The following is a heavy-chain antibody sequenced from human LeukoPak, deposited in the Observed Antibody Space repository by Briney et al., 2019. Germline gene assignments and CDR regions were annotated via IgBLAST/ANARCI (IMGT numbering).Heavy chain of an antibody. V-gene: IGHV4-34*01. CDR3: ARGPPTDYYDSSGFYYVFDY. D-gene: IGHD3-22*01. Sequence: SETLSLTCAVYGGSFSGYYWSWIRQPPGKGLEWVGEINHSGSTNYNPSLKSRVTISVDTSKNQFSLKLSSVTAADTAVYFCARGPPTDYYDSSGFYYVFDYWGQGTLVTVSS. CDR2: INHSGST. CDR1: GGSFSGYY. J-gene: IGHJ4*02.